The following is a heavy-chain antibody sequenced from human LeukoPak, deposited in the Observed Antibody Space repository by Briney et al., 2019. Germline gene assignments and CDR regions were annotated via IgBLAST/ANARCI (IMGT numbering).Heavy chain of an antibody. J-gene: IGHJ4*02. D-gene: IGHD3-22*01. CDR1: GFTFSDYY. CDR3: AREGSSGREPY. Sequence: RGSLRLSCAASGFTFSDYYMSWIHQAPGKGLEWVSYISSSGSTIYYADSVKGRFTISRDNAKNSLYLQMNSLRAEDTAVYYCAREGSSGREPYWGQGTLVTVSS. CDR2: ISSSGSTI. V-gene: IGHV3-11*04.